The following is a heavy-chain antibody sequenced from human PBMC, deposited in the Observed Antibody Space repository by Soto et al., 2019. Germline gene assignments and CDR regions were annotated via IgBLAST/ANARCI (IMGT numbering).Heavy chain of an antibody. J-gene: IGHJ3*02. Sequence: ASVKVSCKASGYTFTSYAMHWVRQAPGQRLEWMGWINAGNGNTKYSQKFQGRVTITRDTSASTAYMELSSLRSEDTAVYYCAREVFGYSYGPSAFDIWGQGTMVTVSS. CDR1: GYTFTSYA. CDR2: INAGNGNT. D-gene: IGHD5-18*01. V-gene: IGHV1-3*01. CDR3: AREVFGYSYGPSAFDI.